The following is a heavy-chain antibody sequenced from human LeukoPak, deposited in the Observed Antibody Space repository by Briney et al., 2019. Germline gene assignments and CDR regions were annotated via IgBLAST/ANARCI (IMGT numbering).Heavy chain of an antibody. CDR2: ISYDGINQ. J-gene: IGHJ4*02. Sequence: GGSLRLSCAASGYTFSSYSINWVRQAPGKGLEWVALISYDGINQYYADSVKGRFIISRDNSKNTLYLQLNSLRLEDTAVYYCTLTTFGVVYYFDYWGQGTLVTVSS. D-gene: IGHD1/OR15-1a*01. CDR1: GYTFSSYS. V-gene: IGHV3-30*03. CDR3: TLTTFGVVYYFDY.